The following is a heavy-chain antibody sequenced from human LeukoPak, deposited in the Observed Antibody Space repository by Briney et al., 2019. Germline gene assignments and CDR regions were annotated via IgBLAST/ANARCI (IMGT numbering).Heavy chain of an antibody. CDR2: INPNSGGT. D-gene: IGHD3-22*01. V-gene: IGHV1-2*06. CDR1: GYTFTGYY. Sequence: ASVKVSCKTSGYTFTGYYVHWVRQAPGQGLEWMGRINPNSGGTNYAQKFQGRVTMTRDTSISTAYMELSRLRSDDTAVYYCARAGYYYDSSGYRPAYYFDYWGQGTLVTVSS. CDR3: ARAGYYYDSSGYRPAYYFDY. J-gene: IGHJ4*02.